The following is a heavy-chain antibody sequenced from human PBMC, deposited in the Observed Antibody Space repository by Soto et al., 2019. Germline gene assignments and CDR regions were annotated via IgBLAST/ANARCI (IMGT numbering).Heavy chain of an antibody. D-gene: IGHD6-13*01. Sequence: SETLSLTCTVSGDSINNYYWSWIRQPPEKRLEWIGYIYYTGSTTYNPSLESRVTMSVDTSKNQFSLKLSSVNSADTAVSSCEKYRRTEAEGFTLDYWGRGTLVTVSS. CDR2: IYYTGST. V-gene: IGHV4-59*01. CDR1: GDSINNYY. CDR3: EKYRRTEAEGFTLDY. J-gene: IGHJ4*02.